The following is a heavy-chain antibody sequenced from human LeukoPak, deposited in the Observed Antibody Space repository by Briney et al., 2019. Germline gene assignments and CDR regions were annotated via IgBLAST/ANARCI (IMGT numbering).Heavy chain of an antibody. CDR2: ISAYNGNT. Sequence: ASVKVSFKASGYTFTIYGISWVRQAPGQGLEWMGWISAYNGNTNYAQKLQGRVTITTDTSTSTAYMELRSLRSDDTAVYYCARDRPEMATITNVHYWGQGTLVTVSS. D-gene: IGHD5-24*01. CDR3: ARDRPEMATITNVHY. J-gene: IGHJ4*02. V-gene: IGHV1-18*01. CDR1: GYTFTIYG.